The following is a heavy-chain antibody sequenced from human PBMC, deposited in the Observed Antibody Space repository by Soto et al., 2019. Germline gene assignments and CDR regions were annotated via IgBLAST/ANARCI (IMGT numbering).Heavy chain of an antibody. CDR2: VYYSGAT. V-gene: IGHV4-31*03. D-gene: IGHD3-16*01. J-gene: IGHJ4*02. CDR3: ARDKDLQPTVWGF. CDR1: GDSMATGGHY. Sequence: LSLTCTVSGDSMATGGHYYNWIRQVPGKGLEWIGYVYYSGATHYTPSLRARATISRDTSKNQFSLRLISVTAADTALYYCARDKDLQPTVWGFWGQGIQVTVSS.